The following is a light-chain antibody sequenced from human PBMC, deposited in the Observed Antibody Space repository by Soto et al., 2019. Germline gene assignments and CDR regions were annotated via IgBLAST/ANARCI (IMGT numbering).Light chain of an antibody. CDR1: RSDVGTYNS. CDR2: EVA. Sequence: QSALTQPASVSGSPGQSITISCTGTRSDVGTYNSAAWYQQHPGKAPKVLSFEVAKRPSGISNRFPVSKSGNTAFLTISGLQAEDEADYYCCSYIHISTYVFGTGTKLTVL. V-gene: IGLV2-23*02. CDR3: CSYIHISTYV. J-gene: IGLJ1*01.